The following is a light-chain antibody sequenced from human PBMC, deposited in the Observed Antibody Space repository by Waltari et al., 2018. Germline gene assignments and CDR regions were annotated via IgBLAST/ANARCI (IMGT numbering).Light chain of an antibody. CDR1: QSVASYY. J-gene: IGKJ1*01. CDR2: GAS. CDR3: QQYGTSPPWT. Sequence: EIVLTQSPGTLSLSPGERATLSCRTSQSVASYYIAWYQQKPGQAPRLLIYGASSRTTCIPDRFSGGGSGTDFTLTITRLEPEDFAVYYCQQYGTSPPWTFGQGTKVEVK. V-gene: IGKV3-20*01.